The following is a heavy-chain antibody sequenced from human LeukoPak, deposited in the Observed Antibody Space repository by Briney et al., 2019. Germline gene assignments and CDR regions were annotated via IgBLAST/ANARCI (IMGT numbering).Heavy chain of an antibody. CDR2: ISYDGSNK. Sequence: GGSLRLSCAASGFTFSSYGMHWVRQAPGKGLEWVAVISYDGSNKYYADSVKGRFTISRDNSKNTLYLQMNSLRAEDTAVYYCAKDNDYGDSPPPYYFDYWGQGTLVTVSS. V-gene: IGHV3-30*18. CDR3: AKDNDYGDSPPPYYFDY. CDR1: GFTFSSYG. D-gene: IGHD4-17*01. J-gene: IGHJ4*02.